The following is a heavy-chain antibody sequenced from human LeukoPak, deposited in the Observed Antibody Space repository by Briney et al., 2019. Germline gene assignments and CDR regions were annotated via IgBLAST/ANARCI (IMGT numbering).Heavy chain of an antibody. V-gene: IGHV4-39*01. Sequence: SETLSLTCTVSGGSISSNNYYWGWIRPPPGKGLEWIGSIYYTGNTYYNPSLKSRVTISVDTSKNQFSLKLTSVTAADTAVYYCARPGGTTIPWYYFDYWGQGTLASVSS. J-gene: IGHJ4*02. CDR2: IYYTGNT. CDR1: GGSISSNNYY. CDR3: ARPGGTTIPWYYFDY. D-gene: IGHD4-11*01.